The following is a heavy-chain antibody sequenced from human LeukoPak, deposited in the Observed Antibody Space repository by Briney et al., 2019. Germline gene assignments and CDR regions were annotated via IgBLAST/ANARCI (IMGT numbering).Heavy chain of an antibody. CDR2: ISYDGSNK. Sequence: HPGGSLRLSCAASGFTFSSYAMHWVRQAPGKGLEWVAVISYDGSNKYYADSVKGRFTISRDNSKNTLYLQMNSLRAEDTAVYYCAKAAPLRVVVAARFDYWGQGTLVTVSS. V-gene: IGHV3-30-3*01. CDR1: GFTFSSYA. D-gene: IGHD2-15*01. J-gene: IGHJ4*02. CDR3: AKAAPLRVVVAARFDY.